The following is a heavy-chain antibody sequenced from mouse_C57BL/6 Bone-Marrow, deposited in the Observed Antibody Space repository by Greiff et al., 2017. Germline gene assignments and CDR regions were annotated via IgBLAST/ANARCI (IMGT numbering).Heavy chain of an antibody. D-gene: IGHD1-1*01. J-gene: IGHJ2*01. CDR2: ISSGSSTI. CDR1: GFTFSDYG. CDR3: ARALYYGSSYVDY. V-gene: IGHV5-17*01. Sequence: EVMLVESGGGLVKPGGSLKLSCAASGFTFSDYGMHWVRQAPGKGLEWVAYISSGSSTIYYADTLKGRFTISRDNATNTLFLQMTSLRSEDTAMYYCARALYYGSSYVDYWGQGTTLTVSS.